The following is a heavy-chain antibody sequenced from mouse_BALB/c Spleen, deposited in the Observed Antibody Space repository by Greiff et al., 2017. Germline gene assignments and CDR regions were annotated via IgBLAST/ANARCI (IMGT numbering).Heavy chain of an antibody. CDR2: ISSGSSTI. J-gene: IGHJ2*01. CDR1: GFTFSSFG. CDR3: ARRGNYVFYFDY. D-gene: IGHD2-1*01. Sequence: EVHLVESGGGLVQPGGSRKLSCAASGFTFSSFGMHWVRQAPEKGLEWVAYISSGSSTIYYADTVKGRFTISRDNPKNTLFLQMTSLRSEDTAMYYCARRGNYVFYFDYWGQGTTLTVSS. V-gene: IGHV5-17*02.